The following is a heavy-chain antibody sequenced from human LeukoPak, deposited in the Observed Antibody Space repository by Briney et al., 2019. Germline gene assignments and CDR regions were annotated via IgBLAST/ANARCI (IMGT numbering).Heavy chain of an antibody. V-gene: IGHV1-8*01. CDR3: ARVPRESNSH. CDR2: MNPNSGHT. CDR1: GYTFSNYD. J-gene: IGHJ4*02. Sequence: ASVKVSCKASGYTFSNYDINWVRQATGQGLEWMGYMNPNSGHTVYAQKFQGRVTMTRDTSISTAYMELSSLRFGDTAVYYCARVPRESNSHWGQGTLVTVSS. D-gene: IGHD1-1*01.